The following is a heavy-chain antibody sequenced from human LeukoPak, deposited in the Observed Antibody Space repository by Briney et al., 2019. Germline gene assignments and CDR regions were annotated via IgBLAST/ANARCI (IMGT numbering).Heavy chain of an antibody. CDR3: ARSWLRSYYYYGMDV. D-gene: IGHD5-12*01. V-gene: IGHV1-3*01. J-gene: IGHJ6*02. CDR2: INAGNGNT. CDR1: GYTFTSYA. Sequence: ASVKVSCKASGYTFTSYAMHWVRQAPGQRLEWMGWINAGNGNTKYSQKFQGRVTITRDTSASTAYMELSSLRSEDTAVYYCARSWLRSYYYYGMDVWGQGTTVTVSS.